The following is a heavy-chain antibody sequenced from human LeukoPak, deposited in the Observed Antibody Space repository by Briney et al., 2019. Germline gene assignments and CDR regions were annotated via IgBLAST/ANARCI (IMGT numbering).Heavy chain of an antibody. D-gene: IGHD3-10*01. CDR1: GYTFTAYY. CDR3: AREYYYGSFLGD. CDR2: INPNSGGT. V-gene: IGHV1-2*02. Sequence: ASVKVSCKASGYTFTAYYIHWVRQAPGQGLEWMGWINPNSGGTKYAQKFQGRVTMTRDTSISTAYMEVSRLRSGDTAVYYCAREYYYGSFLGDWGQGTLVTVSS. J-gene: IGHJ4*02.